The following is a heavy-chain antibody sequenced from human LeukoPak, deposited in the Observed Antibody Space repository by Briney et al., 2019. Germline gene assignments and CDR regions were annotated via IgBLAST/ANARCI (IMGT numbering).Heavy chain of an antibody. D-gene: IGHD3-9*01. CDR2: IYYSGST. J-gene: IGHJ4*02. CDR3: ASSDILTGYHDY. V-gene: IGHV4-59*01. CDR1: GESFSGYY. Sequence: SETLSLTCAVYGESFSGYYWNWIRQPPGKGLEWIGYIYYSGSTNYNPSLKSRVTISVDTSKNQFSLKLSSVTAADTAVYYCASSDILTGYHDYWGQGTLVTVSS.